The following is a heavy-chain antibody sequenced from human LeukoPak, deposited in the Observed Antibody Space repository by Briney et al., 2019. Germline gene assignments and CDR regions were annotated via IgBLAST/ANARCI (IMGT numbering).Heavy chain of an antibody. CDR1: GFTFSDYY. V-gene: IGHV3-11*06. CDR2: ISSSSSYT. Sequence: PGGSLRLSCAASGFTFSDYYMSWLRQAPGKGLEWVSYISSSSSYTNYADSVKGRFTISRDNSKNTLYLQMNSLRAEDTAVYYCARDAYYYGSGSYLGTFDYWGQGTLVTVSS. D-gene: IGHD3-10*01. J-gene: IGHJ4*02. CDR3: ARDAYYYGSGSYLGTFDY.